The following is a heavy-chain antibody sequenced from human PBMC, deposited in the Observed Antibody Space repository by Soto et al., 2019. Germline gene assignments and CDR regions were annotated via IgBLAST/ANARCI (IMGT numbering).Heavy chain of an antibody. V-gene: IGHV4-34*01. Sequence: SETLSLTCAVYGGSFSGYYWSWIRQPPGKGLEWIGEINHSGSTNYNPSLKSRVTISVDTSKNQFSLKLSSVTAADTAVYYCARGRMVRGVIHWGQGTLVTVSS. D-gene: IGHD3-10*01. CDR2: INHSGST. CDR1: GGSFSGYY. CDR3: ARGRMVRGVIH. J-gene: IGHJ4*02.